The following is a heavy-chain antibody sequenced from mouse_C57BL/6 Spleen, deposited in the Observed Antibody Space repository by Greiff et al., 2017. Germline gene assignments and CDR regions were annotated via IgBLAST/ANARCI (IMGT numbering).Heavy chain of an antibody. CDR2: ISDGGSYT. Sequence: EVKVVESGGGLVKPGGSLKLSCAASGFTFSSYAMSWVRQTPEKRLEWVATISDGGSYTYYPDNVKGRFTISRDNAKNNLYLQMSHLKSEDTAMYYCASSYGSSYYFDYWGQGTTLTVSS. J-gene: IGHJ2*01. CDR3: ASSYGSSYYFDY. CDR1: GFTFSSYA. V-gene: IGHV5-4*03. D-gene: IGHD1-1*01.